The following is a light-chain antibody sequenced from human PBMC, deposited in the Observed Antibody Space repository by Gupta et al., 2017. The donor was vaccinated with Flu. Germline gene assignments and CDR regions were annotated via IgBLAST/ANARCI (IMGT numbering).Light chain of an antibody. Sequence: NFMLTQPHSVSESPGKTVTISCTRSSGSIASNYVQWYQQRPGSAPTTVIYEDNQRPSGVPDRFSGSIDSSSNSASLTISGRKTEDEADYYCQSYDSSKSRVFGGGTKLTVL. V-gene: IGLV6-57*03. J-gene: IGLJ3*02. CDR1: SGSIASNY. CDR3: QSYDSSKSRV. CDR2: EDN.